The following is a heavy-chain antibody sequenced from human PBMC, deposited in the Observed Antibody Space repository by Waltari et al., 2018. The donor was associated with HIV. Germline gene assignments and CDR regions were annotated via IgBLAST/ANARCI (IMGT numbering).Heavy chain of an antibody. CDR2: SYHSGTT. CDR1: GGAIRSINC. Sequence: QVQLQESGPGLVKPSGTLSLPCVVSGGAIRSINCWGWVRPPPGRGLGWIGESYHSGTTNYNPCLQRRVSIPMDQSENQFSLILNSVTPADTAMYFCARARPLLATWAGVFDIWGRGTMVIVSS. J-gene: IGHJ3*02. V-gene: IGHV4-4*02. CDR3: ARARPLLATWAGVFDI. D-gene: IGHD5-12*01.